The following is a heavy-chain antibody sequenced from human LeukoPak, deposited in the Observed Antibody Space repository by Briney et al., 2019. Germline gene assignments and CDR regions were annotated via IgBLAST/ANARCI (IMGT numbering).Heavy chain of an antibody. Sequence: SQTLSLTCTVSGGSISSGGYYWSWIREHPGKGLEWIGYIYYSGSTYYNPSLKSRVTISVDTSKNQFSLKLSSVTAADMAVYYCARGELWFGDPRGFDYWGQGTLVTVSS. CDR3: ARGELWFGDPRGFDY. D-gene: IGHD3-10*01. CDR1: GGSISSGGYY. CDR2: IYYSGST. V-gene: IGHV4-31*03. J-gene: IGHJ4*02.